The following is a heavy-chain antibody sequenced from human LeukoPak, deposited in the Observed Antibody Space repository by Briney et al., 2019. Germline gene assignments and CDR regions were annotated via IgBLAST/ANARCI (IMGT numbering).Heavy chain of an antibody. CDR2: INPNSGGT. Sequence: ASVKVSCKASGYTFTCYYMHWVRQAPGQGLEWMGWINPNSGGTNYAQKFQGRVTMTRDTSISTAYMELSRLRSDDTAVYYCARVAVRYFDWLGENDYWGQGTLVTVSS. CDR1: GYTFTCYY. D-gene: IGHD3-9*01. V-gene: IGHV1-2*02. CDR3: ARVAVRYFDWLGENDY. J-gene: IGHJ4*02.